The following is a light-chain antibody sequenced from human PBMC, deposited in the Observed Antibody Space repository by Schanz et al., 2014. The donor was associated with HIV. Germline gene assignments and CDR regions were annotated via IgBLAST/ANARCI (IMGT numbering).Light chain of an antibody. CDR1: QTVSSNS. Sequence: EIVLTQSPVILSLSPGERATLSCRASQTVSSNSLGWYQQKRGQVPRLLIYSASRRAKGIPDRFSGSGSGTDFTLTISRLEPEDFAVYYCLQHNTYPWTFGQGTKVEIK. J-gene: IGKJ1*01. CDR3: LQHNTYPWT. CDR2: SAS. V-gene: IGKV3-20*01.